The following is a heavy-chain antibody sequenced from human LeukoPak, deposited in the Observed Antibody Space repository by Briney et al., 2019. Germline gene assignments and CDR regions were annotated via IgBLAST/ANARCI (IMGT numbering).Heavy chain of an antibody. V-gene: IGHV4-61*03. CDR3: APYCSGVTCYSVP. CDR2: IYYSGST. CDR1: GGSVSSGSYY. J-gene: IGHJ5*02. Sequence: PSETLSLTCTVSGGSVSSGSYYWNWIRQPPGKGLEWIGYIYYSGSTDYNPSLKSRVTLSLDTSKNHFSLKLSSVTAADTAVYYCAPYCSGVTCYSVPWGQGTLVTVSS. D-gene: IGHD2-15*01.